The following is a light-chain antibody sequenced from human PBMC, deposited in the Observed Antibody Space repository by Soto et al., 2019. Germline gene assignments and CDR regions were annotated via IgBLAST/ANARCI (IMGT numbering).Light chain of an antibody. CDR2: GAS. CDR1: QSVSSD. V-gene: IGKV3-15*01. CDR3: QQYNDWLPIT. J-gene: IGKJ3*01. Sequence: EVVMTQSPATLSLSPGERATLSCRASQSVSSDLAWYQQKPGQAPRLLIYGASTRATDIPARFSGGGSGTEFTLTISNLQSEDFGIYYCQQYNDWLPITFGPGTKVDIK.